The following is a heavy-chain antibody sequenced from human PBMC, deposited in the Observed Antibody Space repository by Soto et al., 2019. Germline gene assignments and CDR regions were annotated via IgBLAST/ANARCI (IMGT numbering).Heavy chain of an antibody. CDR3: ARRGYSSSWYYYYYYGMDV. CDR2: MNPNSGNT. CDR1: GYPFTSYD. V-gene: IGHV1-8*01. D-gene: IGHD6-13*01. Sequence: GASVKVSCKASGYPFTSYDTNWVRQATGQGLEWMGWMNPNSGNTGYAQKFQGRVTMTRNTSISTAYMELSSLRSEDTAVYYCARRGYSSSWYYYYYYGMDVWGQGTTVTVSS. J-gene: IGHJ6*02.